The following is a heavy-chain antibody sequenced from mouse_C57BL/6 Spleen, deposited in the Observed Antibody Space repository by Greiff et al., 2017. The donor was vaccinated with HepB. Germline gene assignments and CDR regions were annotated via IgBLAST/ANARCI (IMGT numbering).Heavy chain of an antibody. D-gene: IGHD2-3*01. CDR3: ARQDGYGPYAMDY. V-gene: IGHV5-6*01. CDR2: ISSGGSYT. Sequence: EVQLVESGGDLVKPGGSLKLSCAASGFTFSSYGMSWVRQTPDKRLEWVATISSGGSYTYYPDSVKGRFTISRDNAKNTLYLQMSSLKSEDTAMYYYARQDGYGPYAMDYWGQGTSVTVSS. J-gene: IGHJ4*01. CDR1: GFTFSSYG.